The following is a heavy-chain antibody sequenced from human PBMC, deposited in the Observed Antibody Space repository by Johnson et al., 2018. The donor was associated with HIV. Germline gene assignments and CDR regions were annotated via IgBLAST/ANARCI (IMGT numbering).Heavy chain of an antibody. CDR1: GFTFSNHG. Sequence: QVQVVESGGDVVQPGRSQRLSCAASGFTFSNHGMHWVRQAPGKGLEWVAVISFDGSNKYYADSVKGRFTISRDNSNNTLYLQMKSLRADDTAVYYCAKDRNWGASGGFDIWGQGTMLTVSS. J-gene: IGHJ3*02. CDR2: ISFDGSNK. V-gene: IGHV3-30*18. CDR3: AKDRNWGASGGFDI. D-gene: IGHD7-27*01.